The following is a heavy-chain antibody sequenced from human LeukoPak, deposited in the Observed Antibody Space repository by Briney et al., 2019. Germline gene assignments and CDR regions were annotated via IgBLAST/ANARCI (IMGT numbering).Heavy chain of an antibody. CDR1: GYTFTSYG. D-gene: IGHD4-17*01. CDR3: ARDYYTYGDGYYYGMDV. J-gene: IGHJ6*02. CDR2: ISAYNGNT. V-gene: IGHV1-18*01. Sequence: ASVKVSCKASGYTFTSYGISWVRQAPGQGLEWMGWISAYNGNTNYAQKLQGRVTMTTDTSTSTAYMELRSLRSDDTAVYYCARDYYTYGDGYYYGMDVWGQGTTVTVSS.